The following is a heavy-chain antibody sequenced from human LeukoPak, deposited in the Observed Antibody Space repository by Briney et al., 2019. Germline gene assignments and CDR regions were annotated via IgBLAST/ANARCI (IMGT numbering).Heavy chain of an antibody. V-gene: IGHV4-34*01. CDR1: GGSFSGHY. Sequence: SETLSLTCAVYGGSFSGHYWSWIRQVPGKGLEWIGEINHSGSTNYNPSLKSRVIISVDTSKNQFSLKVSSVTAADTAVYYCARDRTGVDYWGQGTLVTVSS. D-gene: IGHD7-27*01. J-gene: IGHJ4*02. CDR3: ARDRTGVDY. CDR2: INHSGST.